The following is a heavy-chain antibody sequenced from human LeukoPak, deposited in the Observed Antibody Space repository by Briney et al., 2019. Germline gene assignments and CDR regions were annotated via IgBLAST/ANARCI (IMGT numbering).Heavy chain of an antibody. D-gene: IGHD3-10*01. CDR3: ARYGSGSLGDYYFDY. Sequence: SVKVSCKASGGTFSSYAISWVRQAPGQGLEWMGGIIPMFGTVKYAQKFQGRVTITADESTSTAYMELSSLRSEDTAVYYCARYGSGSLGDYYFDYWGQGTLVTVSS. CDR2: IIPMFGTV. V-gene: IGHV1-69*13. J-gene: IGHJ4*02. CDR1: GGTFSSYA.